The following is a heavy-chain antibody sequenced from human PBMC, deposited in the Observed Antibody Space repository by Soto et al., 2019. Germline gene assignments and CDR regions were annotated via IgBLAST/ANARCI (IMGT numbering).Heavy chain of an antibody. J-gene: IGHJ6*02. V-gene: IGHV1-8*01. D-gene: IGHD2-21*01. CDR2: MNPNSGNT. CDR3: ARGTHIGDYYYYGMDV. Sequence: QVQLVQSGAEVKKPRASVKVSFKTSGYSFTSYGINWVREATGQGIEWMGWMNPNSGNTGYAQKFQGRVTMTRNTSISTAYMELSSLRSEDTAGYYCARGTHIGDYYYYGMDVWGQGTTVTVSS. CDR1: GYSFTSYG.